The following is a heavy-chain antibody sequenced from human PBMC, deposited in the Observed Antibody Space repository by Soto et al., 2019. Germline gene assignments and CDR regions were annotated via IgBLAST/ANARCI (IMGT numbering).Heavy chain of an antibody. CDR1: GYTFTSYG. CDR3: ARDRGYCANGVCFRYDY. CDR2: VSAYNGDT. Sequence: QPQLVQSGAEVKKPGASVTVSCKASGYTFTSYGISWVRQAPGQGLEWMGWVSAYNGDTNYAQNFQGRVTMTTDTSTSKAYMDLRSLRSDDTATYYCARDRGYCANGVCFRYDYWGQGTLVTVSS. D-gene: IGHD2-8*01. J-gene: IGHJ4*02. V-gene: IGHV1-18*01.